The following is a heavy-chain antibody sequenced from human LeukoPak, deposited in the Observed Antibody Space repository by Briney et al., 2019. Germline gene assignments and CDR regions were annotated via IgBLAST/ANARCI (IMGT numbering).Heavy chain of an antibody. Sequence: GESLKISCKASGYTFTNYWIGWVRQMPGKGLEWVGIIYPGDSDTRYSPSFRGQVIISADKSIRTAYLQWTSLKASDTAMYYCARQSGSHYYGSGSYGFDPWGQGTLVTVSS. CDR2: IYPGDSDT. CDR1: GYTFTNYW. J-gene: IGHJ5*02. D-gene: IGHD3-10*01. V-gene: IGHV5-51*01. CDR3: ARQSGSHYYGSGSYGFDP.